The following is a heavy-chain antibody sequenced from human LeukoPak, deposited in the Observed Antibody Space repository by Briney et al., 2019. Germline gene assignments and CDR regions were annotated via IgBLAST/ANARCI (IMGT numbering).Heavy chain of an antibody. CDR2: FYYTGST. CDR3: GRDPGYTVYDPLNYYDY. V-gene: IGHV4-39*07. CDR1: GDSISTTGYY. J-gene: IGHJ4*02. D-gene: IGHD5/OR15-5a*01. Sequence: SETLSLTCTVSGDSISTTGYYWGWIRQPPGKGLEWIAVFYYTGSTYYNPSLKSRVTISVDTSRNQFSLNLDSVTAADTAVYYCGRDPGYTVYDPLNYYDYRGQGIMVTVSS.